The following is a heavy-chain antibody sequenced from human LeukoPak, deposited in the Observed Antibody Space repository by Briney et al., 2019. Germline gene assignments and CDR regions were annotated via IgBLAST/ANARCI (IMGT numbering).Heavy chain of an antibody. V-gene: IGHV1-18*01. CDR2: ISAYNGNT. Sequence: ASVKVSFKASGYTFSIYSICWVRQAPGQGLEWMGWISAYNGNTNYEQKLQGRVTMTTDTSTSTAYMELRSLTSDDTAVYYCTRGEGYLDYWGQGTLVTVSS. D-gene: IGHD2-15*01. CDR3: TRGEGYLDY. J-gene: IGHJ4*02. CDR1: GYTFSIYS.